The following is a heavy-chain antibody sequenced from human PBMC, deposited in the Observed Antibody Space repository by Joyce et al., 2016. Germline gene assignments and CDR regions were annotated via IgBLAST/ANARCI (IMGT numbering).Heavy chain of an antibody. J-gene: IGHJ4*02. CDR3: AGEGWKKGFVY. D-gene: IGHD1-1*01. CDR2: IKQDGREK. CDR1: GFTFTKYW. Sequence: EVQLVESGGGLVQPGESLRLSCAASGFTFTKYWMSWFRQAPGKGLEWVANIKQDGREKYYVDSVKGRFTISRDNAKSAQYLQMNSLRSEDTAVYYCAGEGWKKGFVYWGQGTLVTVSS. V-gene: IGHV3-7*01.